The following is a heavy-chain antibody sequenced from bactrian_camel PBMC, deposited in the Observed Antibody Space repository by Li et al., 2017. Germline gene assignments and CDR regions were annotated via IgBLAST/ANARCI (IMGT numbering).Heavy chain of an antibody. CDR1: GYSFSPCA. V-gene: IGHV3S53*01. Sequence: HVQLVESGGGSVQPGGSLILSCVGSGYSFSPCAMGWYRQAQGQQRELVSMSNKDGTVAYADSVKGRFTLSRDQAKNTVYLHMNNLKPEDTAMYYCANSYYSNRGSCPTHKDEYNSWGQGTQVTVS. CDR3: ANSYYSNRGSCPTHKDEYNS. J-gene: IGHJ4*01. CDR2: SNKDGTV. D-gene: IGHD4*01.